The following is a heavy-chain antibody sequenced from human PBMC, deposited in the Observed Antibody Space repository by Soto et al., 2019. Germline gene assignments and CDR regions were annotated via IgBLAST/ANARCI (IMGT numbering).Heavy chain of an antibody. D-gene: IGHD3-10*01. J-gene: IGHJ4*02. CDR3: AILPTLYGSGSYYPPEFDY. CDR1: GGSISSGGYY. V-gene: IGHV4-31*03. Sequence: SETLSLTCTVSGGSISSGGYYWSWIRQHPGKGLEWIGYIYYSGSTYYNPSLKSRVTISVDTSKNQFSLKLSSVTAADTAVYYCAILPTLYGSGSYYPPEFDYWGQGTLVTVSS. CDR2: IYYSGST.